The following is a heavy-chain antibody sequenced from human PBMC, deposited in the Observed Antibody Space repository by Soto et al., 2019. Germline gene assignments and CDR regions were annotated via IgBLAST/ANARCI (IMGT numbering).Heavy chain of an antibody. J-gene: IGHJ6*03. Sequence: SETLSLTCTVSGVSISRGGYYWRWIRQHPGKGLEWIGYIYYSGGTYYNPSLKSRVTISVDTSENQFSLRLSSVTAADTAVDYCARKDSGYADYMDVWGKGTTVTVSS. V-gene: IGHV4-31*03. D-gene: IGHD5-12*01. CDR1: GVSISRGGYY. CDR3: ARKDSGYADYMDV. CDR2: IYYSGGT.